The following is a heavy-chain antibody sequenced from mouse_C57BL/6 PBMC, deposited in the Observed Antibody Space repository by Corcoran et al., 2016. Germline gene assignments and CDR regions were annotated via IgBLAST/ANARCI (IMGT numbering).Heavy chain of an antibody. CDR2: VSYDGSN. CDR3: ARDEYYGSSYYAWFAY. Sequence: DVQLQESGPGLVKPSQSLSLTCSVTGYSITSGYYWNWIRQFPGNKLEWMGYVSYDGSNNYNPSLKNRISITRDTSKNQFFLKLNSVTTEDTATYYCARDEYYGSSYYAWFAYWGQGTLVTVSA. J-gene: IGHJ3*01. CDR1: GYSITSGYY. D-gene: IGHD1-1*01. V-gene: IGHV3-6*01.